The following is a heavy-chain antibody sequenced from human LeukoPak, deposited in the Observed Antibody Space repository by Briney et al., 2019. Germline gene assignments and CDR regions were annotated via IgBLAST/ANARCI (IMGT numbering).Heavy chain of an antibody. CDR1: GFTFSSYG. Sequence: GRSLRLSCAASGFTFSSYGMHWVRLAPGKGLEWVAVISYDGSNKYYADSVKGRFTISRDNSKNTLYLQMNSLRAEDTAVYYCAKDLVLRYFDWAFDYWGQGTLVTVSS. J-gene: IGHJ4*02. CDR2: ISYDGSNK. V-gene: IGHV3-30*18. CDR3: AKDLVLRYFDWAFDY. D-gene: IGHD3-9*01.